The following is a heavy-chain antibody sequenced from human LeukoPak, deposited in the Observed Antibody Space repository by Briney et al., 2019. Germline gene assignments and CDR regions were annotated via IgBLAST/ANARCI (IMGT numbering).Heavy chain of an antibody. D-gene: IGHD2-2*01. CDR2: IYTSGST. CDR1: GGSISSGSYY. J-gene: IGHJ4*02. V-gene: IGHV4-61*02. Sequence: SETLSLTCTVSGGSISSGSYYWSWIRQPAGKGLEWIGRIYTSGSTNYNPSLKSRVTISVDTSKNQFSLKLSSGTAADTAVYYCARGGLYCSSTSCSPQYYFDYWGQGTLVTVSS. CDR3: ARGGLYCSSTSCSPQYYFDY.